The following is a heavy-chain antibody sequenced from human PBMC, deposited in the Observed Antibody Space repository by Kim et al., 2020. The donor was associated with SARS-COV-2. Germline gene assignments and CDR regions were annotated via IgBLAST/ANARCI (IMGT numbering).Heavy chain of an antibody. CDR1: GFTFSSYA. J-gene: IGHJ3*02. CDR2: ISSNGGST. Sequence: GGSLRLSCSASGFTFSSYAMHWVRQAPGKGLEYVSAISSNGGSTYYADSVKGRFTISRDNSKNTLYLQMSSLRAEDTAVYYCVKEASMVRGVQISLPYAFDIWGQGTMVTVSS. V-gene: IGHV3-64D*09. D-gene: IGHD3-10*01. CDR3: VKEASMVRGVQISLPYAFDI.